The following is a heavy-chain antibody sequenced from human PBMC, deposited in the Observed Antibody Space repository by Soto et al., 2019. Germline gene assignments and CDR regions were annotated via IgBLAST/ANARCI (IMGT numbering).Heavy chain of an antibody. Sequence: PSETLSLTCTVSGGSSSSDYWSWVRQPAGKGLEWIGRIYTSENTHYNPSLRSRVSMSLDTSKNQLSLNLSSVTAADTAVYYCARGGGRSNWNPFASRARRSPVLVSS. V-gene: IGHV4-4*07. J-gene: IGHJ5*01. D-gene: IGHD1-1*01. CDR3: ARGGGRSNWNPFAS. CDR1: GGSSSSDY. CDR2: IYTSENT.